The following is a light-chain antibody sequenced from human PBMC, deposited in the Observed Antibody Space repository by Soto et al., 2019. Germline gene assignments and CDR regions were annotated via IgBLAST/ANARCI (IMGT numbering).Light chain of an antibody. Sequence: QSVLTQPPSVSAAPGQRVTISCSGTSSNIASNYVSWYQQFPGTAPRLLIYDDNQRPSGIPDRCSASKSGTSATLGITGLQSGDEADYYCGTWDSSMSGGVFGTGTKVTVL. CDR2: DDN. V-gene: IGLV1-51*01. J-gene: IGLJ1*01. CDR3: GTWDSSMSGGV. CDR1: SSNIASNY.